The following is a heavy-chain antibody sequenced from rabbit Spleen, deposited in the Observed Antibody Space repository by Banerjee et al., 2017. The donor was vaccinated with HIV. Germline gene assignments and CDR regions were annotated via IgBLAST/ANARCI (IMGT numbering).Heavy chain of an antibody. J-gene: IGHJ4*01. CDR3: ARYINFAYGNL. D-gene: IGHD3-1*01. Sequence: QEQLEESGGDLVQPEGSLTLTCKASGLDFGGGYWLCWVRQAPGKGLEWIACIYAGTSGTTWYASWAKGRFTISKTSSTTVTLQVTSLTAADTATYFCARYINFAYGNLWGPGTLVTVS. CDR1: GLDFGGGYW. CDR2: IYAGTSGTT. V-gene: IGHV1S45*01.